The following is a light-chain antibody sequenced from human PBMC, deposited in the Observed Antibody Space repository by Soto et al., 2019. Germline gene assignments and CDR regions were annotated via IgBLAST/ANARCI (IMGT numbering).Light chain of an antibody. CDR2: EVI. V-gene: IGLV2-8*01. CDR1: SSDVGGYKF. CDR3: SSYGGSNTFV. Sequence: QSALTQPPSASGSPGQSVTISCTGTSSDVGGYKFVSWYQQHPGKAPKLIIYEVIKRPSGVPDRFSGSNSGNTASLTFSGLDAEDEGYYYCSSYGGSNTFVFGRGTKLTVL. J-gene: IGLJ2*01.